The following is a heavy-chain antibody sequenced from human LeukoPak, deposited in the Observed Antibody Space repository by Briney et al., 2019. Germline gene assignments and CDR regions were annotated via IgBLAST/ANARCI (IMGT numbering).Heavy chain of an antibody. CDR3: AFLWIAARLVGVGVDY. J-gene: IGHJ4*02. CDR2: IYYTGST. CDR1: GGSISSGDYY. V-gene: IGHV4-30-4*08. Sequence: PSETMSLTCTVSGGSISSGDYYWGWLRQPPGKGLEWIGHIYYTGSTYYNPSLKSRVTVSVDTSKNKLSLNLSSLTAAATAVFYCAFLWIAARLVGVGVDYWGQGTLVTVSS. D-gene: IGHD6-6*01.